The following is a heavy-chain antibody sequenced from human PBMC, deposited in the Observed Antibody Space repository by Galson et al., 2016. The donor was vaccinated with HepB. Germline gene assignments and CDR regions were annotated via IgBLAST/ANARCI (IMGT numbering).Heavy chain of an antibody. D-gene: IGHD5-24*01. CDR2: IRTYNGNT. J-gene: IGHJ3*02. Sequence: SVKVSCKASGYTFTTYDITWVRQAPGQGLEWMGWIRTYNGNTNYTQKLQGRVTMTTDTTTSTAYMELRSLRFDDTAVYYCARDQAITSGVFDIWGQGTVVTVSS. CDR1: GYTFTTYD. V-gene: IGHV1-18*01. CDR3: ARDQAITSGVFDI.